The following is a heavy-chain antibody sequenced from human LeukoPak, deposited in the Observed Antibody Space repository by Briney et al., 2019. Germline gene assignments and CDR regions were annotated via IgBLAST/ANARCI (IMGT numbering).Heavy chain of an antibody. J-gene: IGHJ3*02. V-gene: IGHV3-23*01. CDR2: ISGSGGNT. Sequence: GGSLRLSCAASGFTFSSYAMSWVRQAPGKGLEWVSAISGSGGNTYYADSVKGRFTISRDNSTNTLYLQMNSLRAEDTAVYYCAKDRSSFVHADAFDIWGQGTMVTVSS. CDR1: GFTFSSYA. CDR3: AKDRSSFVHADAFDI. D-gene: IGHD6-6*01.